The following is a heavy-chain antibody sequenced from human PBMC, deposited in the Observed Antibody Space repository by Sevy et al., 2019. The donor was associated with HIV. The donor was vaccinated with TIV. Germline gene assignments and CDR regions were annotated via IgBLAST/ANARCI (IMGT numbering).Heavy chain of an antibody. J-gene: IGHJ6*02. Sequence: GGSLRLSCAASGFTFSNAWMSWVRQAPGKGLEWVGRIKSKTDGGTTDYAAPVKGRFTISRNDSKNTLYLQMNSMKTGDTAVYYCTGYYDSSGYSYYYYYYGMDVWGQGTTVTVSS. D-gene: IGHD3-22*01. CDR3: TGYYDSSGYSYYYYYYGMDV. CDR1: GFTFSNAW. CDR2: IKSKTDGGTT. V-gene: IGHV3-15*01.